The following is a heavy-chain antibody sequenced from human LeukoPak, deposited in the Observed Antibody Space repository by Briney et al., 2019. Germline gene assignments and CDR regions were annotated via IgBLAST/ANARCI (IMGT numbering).Heavy chain of an antibody. J-gene: IGHJ4*02. V-gene: IGHV3-66*01. CDR1: GFSVTYNY. Sequence: PGGSLRLSCAASGFSVTYNYMSWVRQAPGKGLEWVSIIYSGDRADYADSVKGRFTISRDNSKNTLCLQMNSLRAEDTAVYYCARGPQGKSGSPPYYFDYWGQGTLVTVSS. CDR3: ARGPQGKSGSPPYYFDY. CDR2: IYSGDRA. D-gene: IGHD1-26*01.